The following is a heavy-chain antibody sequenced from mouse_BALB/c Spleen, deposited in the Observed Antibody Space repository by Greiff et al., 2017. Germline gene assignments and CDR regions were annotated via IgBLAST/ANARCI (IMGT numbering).Heavy chain of an antibody. CDR3: TRGATMIRDYYAMDY. J-gene: IGHJ4*01. D-gene: IGHD2-4*01. Sequence: SVKGRFTISRDNAKNTLYLQMSSLKSEDTAMYYCTRGATMIRDYYAMDYWGQGTSVTVSS. V-gene: IGHV5-6-4*01.